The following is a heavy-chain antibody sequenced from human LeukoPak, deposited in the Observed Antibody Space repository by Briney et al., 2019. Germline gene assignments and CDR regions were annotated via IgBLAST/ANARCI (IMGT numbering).Heavy chain of an antibody. Sequence: GGSLRLSCAASGFTFSNYAMNWVRQAPGKGLDWVSAISGSGGSTDYANSVKGRFTISRDNSKNVLYLQMNSLRAEDTAIYYCAKMVTGHNYSDPWGQGTLVTVSS. D-gene: IGHD1-20*01. V-gene: IGHV3-23*01. CDR1: GFTFSNYA. J-gene: IGHJ5*02. CDR2: ISGSGGST. CDR3: AKMVTGHNYSDP.